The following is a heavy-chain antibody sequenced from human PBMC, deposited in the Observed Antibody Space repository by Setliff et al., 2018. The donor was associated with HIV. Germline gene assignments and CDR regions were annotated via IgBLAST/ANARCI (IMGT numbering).Heavy chain of an antibody. CDR3: ARSVIGYYYYGMDV. CDR1: GFTFSTYS. CDR2: ISSTSTTI. J-gene: IGHJ6*02. V-gene: IGHV3-48*01. Sequence: PGGSLRLSCAASGFTFSTYSMNWVRQAPGKGLELVSYISSTSTTIYYADSVKGRFTIARDNAKNSLYLQMNSLRAEDTAVYYCARSVIGYYYYGMDVWGQGTTVTVSS. D-gene: IGHD3-10*01.